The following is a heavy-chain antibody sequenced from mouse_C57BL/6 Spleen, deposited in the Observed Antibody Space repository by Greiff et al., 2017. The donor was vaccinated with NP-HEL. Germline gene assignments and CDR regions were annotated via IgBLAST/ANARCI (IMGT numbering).Heavy chain of an antibody. V-gene: IGHV1-53*01. Sequence: VQLQQSGTELVKPGASVKLSCKASGYTFTSYWMHWVKQRPGQGLEWIGNINPSNGGTNYNEKFKSKATLTVDKSSSTAYMQLSSLTSEDSAVYDCAREKGLSTTVAGAMDYWGQGTSVTVSS. CDR3: AREKGLSTTVAGAMDY. CDR2: INPSNGGT. CDR1: GYTFTSYW. J-gene: IGHJ4*01. D-gene: IGHD1-1*01.